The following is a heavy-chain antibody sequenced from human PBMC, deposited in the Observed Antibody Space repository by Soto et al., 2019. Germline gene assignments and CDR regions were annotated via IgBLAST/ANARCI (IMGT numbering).Heavy chain of an antibody. D-gene: IGHD2-2*01. CDR3: ARDPSIVLVPAATYYYYYYGMDV. J-gene: IGHJ6*02. CDR2: IKQDGSEK. Sequence: EVQLVESGGGLVQPGGSLRLSCAASGFTFSSYWMSWVRQAPGKGLEWVANIKQDGSEKYYVDSVKGRFTISRDNAKNSMYRPMNSLRAEDTAVYYCARDPSIVLVPAATYYYYYYGMDVWGQGTTVTVSS. CDR1: GFTFSSYW. V-gene: IGHV3-7*01.